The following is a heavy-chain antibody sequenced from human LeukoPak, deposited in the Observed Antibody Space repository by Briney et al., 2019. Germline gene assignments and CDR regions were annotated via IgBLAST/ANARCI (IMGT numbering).Heavy chain of an antibody. CDR2: INHSGST. CDR1: GGSFSGYY. J-gene: IGHJ4*02. D-gene: IGHD4-23*01. Sequence: SETLSLTCAVYGGSFSGYYWSWIRQPPGKGLEWIGEINHSGSTNYNPSLKGRVTISVDTSKNQFSLKLSSVTAADTAVYYCYGGNPAGGYWGQGTLVTVSS. CDR3: YGGNPAGGY. V-gene: IGHV4-34*01.